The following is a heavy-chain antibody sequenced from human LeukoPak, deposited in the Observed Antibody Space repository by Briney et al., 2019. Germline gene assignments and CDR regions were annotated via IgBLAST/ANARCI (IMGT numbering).Heavy chain of an antibody. D-gene: IGHD3-10*01. CDR1: GFTFSSYS. CDR2: ISSSSSYI. J-gene: IGHJ4*02. Sequence: GGSLRLSCAASGFTFSSYSMNWLRQAPGKGLEWVSSISSSSSYIYYADSVKGRFTISRDNAKNSLYLQMNSLRAEDTAAYYCARSLWFGESGYFDYWGQGTLVTVSS. V-gene: IGHV3-21*01. CDR3: ARSLWFGESGYFDY.